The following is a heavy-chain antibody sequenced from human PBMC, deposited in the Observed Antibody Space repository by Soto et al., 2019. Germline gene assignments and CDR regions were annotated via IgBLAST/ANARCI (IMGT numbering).Heavy chain of an antibody. J-gene: IGHJ4*01. Sequence: SVKVSCKASGGTFSSYAISWVRQAPGQGLEWMGGIIPIFGTANYAQKFQGRVTITADESTSTAYMELSSLNFEDTAVYYCARGEQLVHFDSWGQGTLVTVSS. D-gene: IGHD6-6*01. CDR1: GGTFSSYA. V-gene: IGHV1-69*13. CDR3: ARGEQLVHFDS. CDR2: IIPIFGTA.